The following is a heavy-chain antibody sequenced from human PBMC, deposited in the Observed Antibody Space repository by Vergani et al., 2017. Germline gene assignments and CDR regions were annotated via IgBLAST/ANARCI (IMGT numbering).Heavy chain of an antibody. V-gene: IGHV3-23*04. D-gene: IGHD4-17*01. CDR2: IGGSGVHT. Sequence: EVQLVESGGGVVRPGGSLRLSCAASGFTFSSYAMSWVRQAPGKGLEWVSLIGGSGVHTYYADSVKGRFTISRDNSKNTLYLQMNSLRAEDTAVYYCAKSAFSDYSSLHHFYYMDVWGKGTTVTVSS. J-gene: IGHJ6*03. CDR1: GFTFSSYA. CDR3: AKSAFSDYSSLHHFYYMDV.